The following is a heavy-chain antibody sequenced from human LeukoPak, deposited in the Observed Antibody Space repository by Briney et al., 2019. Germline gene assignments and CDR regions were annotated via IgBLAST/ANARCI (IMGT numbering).Heavy chain of an antibody. Sequence: GGSLRLSCTASGFTFGDYAMSWVRQAPGKGLEWVGFIRSKAYGGTTEYAASVKGRFTISRDDSKIIAYLQMNSLKTEDTAVYYCTRGLVGVGYYYYYYYMDVWGKGTTVTVSS. CDR3: TRGLVGVGYYYYYYYMDV. J-gene: IGHJ6*03. CDR2: IRSKAYGGTT. D-gene: IGHD1-26*01. V-gene: IGHV3-49*04. CDR1: GFTFGDYA.